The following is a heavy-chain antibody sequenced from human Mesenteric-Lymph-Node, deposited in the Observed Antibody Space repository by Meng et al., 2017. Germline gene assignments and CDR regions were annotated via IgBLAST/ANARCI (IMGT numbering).Heavy chain of an antibody. Sequence: GESLKISCAASGFTFSSYSMNWVRQAPGKGLEWVANLKPDGSEKYYVDSVRGRFTISRDNAKNSLYLQMNSLRVEDTAVYYCATHQERRFLYWGQGALVTVSS. D-gene: IGHD2/OR15-2a*01. V-gene: IGHV3-7*01. J-gene: IGHJ4*02. CDR3: ATHQERRFLY. CDR1: GFTFSSYS. CDR2: LKPDGSEK.